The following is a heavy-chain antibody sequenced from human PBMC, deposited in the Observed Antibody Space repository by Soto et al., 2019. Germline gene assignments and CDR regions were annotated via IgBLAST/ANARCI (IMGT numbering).Heavy chain of an antibody. Sequence: QVQLQESGPGLVKPSETLSLTCTVSGGSISSYYWNWIRQHPGKDLEWVGYISYSGITHHNPSLKSRLFISVDTSKNQFSLKLSSVTAADTAVYYCAREVGDLGTRFDPWGQGTLVTVSS. J-gene: IGHJ5*02. CDR1: GGSISSYY. D-gene: IGHD1-26*01. CDR3: AREVGDLGTRFDP. CDR2: ISYSGIT. V-gene: IGHV4-59*06.